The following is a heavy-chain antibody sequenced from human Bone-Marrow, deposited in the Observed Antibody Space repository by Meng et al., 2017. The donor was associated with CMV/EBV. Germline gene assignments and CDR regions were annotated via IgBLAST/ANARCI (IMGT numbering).Heavy chain of an antibody. D-gene: IGHD3-22*01. CDR2: INHSGST. V-gene: IGHV4-34*01. CDR3: ARGVDYYDSSGYYY. CDR1: GGSLSGYH. J-gene: IGHJ4*02. Sequence: QGHVQPVGPRLLTPSGPPSLPLAFLGGSLSGYHWSWIRQPPGKGLEWIGEINHSGSTNYNPSLKSRVTISVDTSKNQFSLKLSSVTAADTAVYYCARGVDYYDSSGYYYWGQGTLVTVSS.